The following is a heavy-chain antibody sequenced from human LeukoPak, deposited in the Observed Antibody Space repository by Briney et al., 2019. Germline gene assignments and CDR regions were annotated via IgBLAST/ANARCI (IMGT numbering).Heavy chain of an antibody. D-gene: IGHD6-13*01. CDR3: ARGYRQLVGWFDP. J-gene: IGHJ5*02. CDR1: GFTFSSYA. CDR2: ISYDGSNK. Sequence: GGSLRLSCAASGFTFSSYAMHWVRQAPGKGLEWVAVISYDGSNKYYADSVKGRFTISRDNSKNTLYLQMNSLRAEDTAVYYCARGYRQLVGWFDPWGQGTLVTVSS. V-gene: IGHV3-30-3*01.